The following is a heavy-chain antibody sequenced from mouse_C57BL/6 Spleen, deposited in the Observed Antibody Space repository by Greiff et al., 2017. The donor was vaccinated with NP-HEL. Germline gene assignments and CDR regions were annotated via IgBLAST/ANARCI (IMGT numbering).Heavy chain of an antibody. V-gene: IGHV1-69*01. CDR2: IDPSDSYT. Sequence: QVQLQQPGAELVMPGASVKLSCKASGYTFTSYWMHWVKQRPGQGLEWIGEIDPSDSYTNYNQKFKGKSTLTVDKSSSTAYMQLSSLTSEDSAVDYCARRGNYEWYIDDWGTGTTVTVSS. CDR3: ARRGNYEWYIDD. CDR1: GYTFTSYW. D-gene: IGHD2-1*01. J-gene: IGHJ1*03.